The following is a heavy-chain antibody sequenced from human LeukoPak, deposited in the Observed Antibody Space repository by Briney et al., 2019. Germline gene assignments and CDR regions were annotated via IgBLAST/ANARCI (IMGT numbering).Heavy chain of an antibody. Sequence: GGSLRLSCAASGFTFSSYSMNWVRQAPGKGLEWVSSISSSSSYIYYADSVKGRFTISRDNAKNSLYLQMNSLRAEDTALYYCAKVTVDYYDSSGYYFDFWGQGTLVTVSS. J-gene: IGHJ4*02. V-gene: IGHV3-21*04. CDR1: GFTFSSYS. D-gene: IGHD3-22*01. CDR2: ISSSSSYI. CDR3: AKVTVDYYDSSGYYFDF.